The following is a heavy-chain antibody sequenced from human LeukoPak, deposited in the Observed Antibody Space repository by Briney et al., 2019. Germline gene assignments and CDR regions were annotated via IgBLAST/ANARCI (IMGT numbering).Heavy chain of an antibody. CDR2: IYYSGST. D-gene: IGHD1-14*01. Sequence: SETLSLTCTVSGGSVNSGSYYWSWIRQPPGKGLEWIGYIYYSGSTYYNPSLKSRVTISVDTSKNQFSLKLSSVTAADTAVYYCARDTLPDRATDYWGQGTLVTVSS. V-gene: IGHV4-31*03. CDR1: GGSVNSGSYY. CDR3: ARDTLPDRATDY. J-gene: IGHJ4*02.